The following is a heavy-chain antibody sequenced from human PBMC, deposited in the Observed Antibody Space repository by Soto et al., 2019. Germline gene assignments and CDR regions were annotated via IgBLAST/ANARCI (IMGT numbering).Heavy chain of an antibody. D-gene: IGHD3-22*01. CDR2: ISSSGSTI. Sequence: PGGSLRLSCAASGFTFSDYYMSWIRQAPGKGLEWVSYISSSGSTIYYADSVKGRFTISRDNAKNSLYLQMNSLRAEDTAVYYCARDYDSSGYYSPFGGFGYWGQGTLVTVSS. CDR3: ARDYDSSGYYSPFGGFGY. J-gene: IGHJ4*02. V-gene: IGHV3-11*01. CDR1: GFTFSDYY.